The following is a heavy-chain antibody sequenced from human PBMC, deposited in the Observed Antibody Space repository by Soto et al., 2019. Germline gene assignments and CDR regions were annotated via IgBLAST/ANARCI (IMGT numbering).Heavy chain of an antibody. V-gene: IGHV3-23*01. D-gene: IGHD2-21*01. Sequence: EVQLLESGGGLVQPGGSLRLACAASGFSFNSYAMGWVRQAPGKGLEWVSVISARGGSSYFAVSVKGRFTISRDTSKNVLSLEMNNLRAEDTATYFCAKGSIEYCASVDRWGQGTLVLVSS. CDR3: AKGSIEYCASVDR. J-gene: IGHJ5*02. CDR2: ISARGGSS. CDR1: GFSFNSYA.